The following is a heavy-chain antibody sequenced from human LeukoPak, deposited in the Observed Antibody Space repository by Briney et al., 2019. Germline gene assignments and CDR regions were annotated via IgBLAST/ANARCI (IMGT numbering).Heavy chain of an antibody. CDR1: GFTFSSYG. CDR2: IRYDGSNK. J-gene: IGHJ6*02. CDR3: ALVAHYYYYGMDV. Sequence: GGSLRLTCAASGFTFSSYGMHWVRQAPGKGLEWVAFIRYDGSNKYYADSVKGRFTISRDNAENSLYLQMNRLRAEDTAVYYCALVAHYYYYGMDVWGQGTTVTVSS. D-gene: IGHD2-8*02. V-gene: IGHV3-30*02.